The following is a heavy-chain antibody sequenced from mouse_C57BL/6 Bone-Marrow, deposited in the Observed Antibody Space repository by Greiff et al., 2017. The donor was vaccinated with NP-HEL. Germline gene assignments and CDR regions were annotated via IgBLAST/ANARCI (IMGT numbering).Heavy chain of an antibody. CDR3: ARWVTTRYFDV. V-gene: IGHV1-18*01. CDR2: INPNNGGT. CDR1: GYTFTDYN. Sequence: DVKLQESGPELVKPGASVKIPCKASGYTFTDYNMDWVKQSHGKSLAWIGDINPNNGGTIYNQKFKGKATLTVDKSSSTAYMELRSLTSEDTAVYYCARWVTTRYFDVWGTGTTVTVSS. D-gene: IGHD2-3*01. J-gene: IGHJ1*03.